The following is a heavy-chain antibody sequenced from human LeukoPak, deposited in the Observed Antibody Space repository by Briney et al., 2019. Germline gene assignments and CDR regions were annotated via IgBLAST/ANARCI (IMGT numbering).Heavy chain of an antibody. Sequence: SETLSLTCTVSGGSISSYYWSWIRQPAGKGLEWIGRIYTSGSTNYNPSLKSRVTMSVDTSKNQFSLKLSSVTAADTAVYYCARDVGDFWSGYPSDYFDYWGQGTLVTVSS. V-gene: IGHV4-4*07. CDR1: GGSISSYY. J-gene: IGHJ4*02. CDR2: IYTSGST. CDR3: ARDVGDFWSGYPSDYFDY. D-gene: IGHD3-3*01.